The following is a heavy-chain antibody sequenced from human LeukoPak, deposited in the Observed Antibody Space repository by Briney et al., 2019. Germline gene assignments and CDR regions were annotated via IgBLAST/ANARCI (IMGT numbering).Heavy chain of an antibody. D-gene: IGHD3-10*01. CDR3: ARSTVLLV. V-gene: IGHV3-48*03. CDR2: ISSSGSTI. Sequence: GRSLRLSCAASAFTFSAYEMNWVRPPPEKGLEWVSYISSSGSTIYYADSVKGRFTISKYNAKNSLYLQMNSLRAEDTAVYYCARSTVLLVWGQGTMVTVSS. CDR1: AFTFSAYE. J-gene: IGHJ3*01.